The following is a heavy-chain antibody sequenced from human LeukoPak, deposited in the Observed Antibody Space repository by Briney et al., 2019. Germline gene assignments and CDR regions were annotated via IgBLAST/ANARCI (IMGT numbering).Heavy chain of an antibody. V-gene: IGHV4-31*03. CDR1: GGSISSGGYY. D-gene: IGHD6-19*01. J-gene: IGHJ4*02. CDR3: ARVPPYSSGWIDY. CDR2: IYYSGST. Sequence: PSQTLSLTCTVSGGSISSGGYYWSWIRQHPGKGLEWIGYIYYSGSTYYTPSLKRRVTISVDTSKNQFSLKLSSVTAADTAVYYCARVPPYSSGWIDYWGQGTLVTVSS.